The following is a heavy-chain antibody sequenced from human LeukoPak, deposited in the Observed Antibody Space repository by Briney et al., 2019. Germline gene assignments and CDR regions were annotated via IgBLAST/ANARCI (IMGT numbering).Heavy chain of an antibody. CDR2: VHYSGTT. Sequence: PSETLSLTCTVSGGSISSYHWNWIRQPPGKGLEWIGYVHYSGTTKYNPSLKSRVTMSVDTSKNQISLGVNSVTAADTAVYYCARELGYCSGGTCYSAHAFDIWGQETKVTVSS. D-gene: IGHD2-15*01. CDR1: GGSISSYH. CDR3: ARELGYCSGGTCYSAHAFDI. J-gene: IGHJ3*02. V-gene: IGHV4-59*01.